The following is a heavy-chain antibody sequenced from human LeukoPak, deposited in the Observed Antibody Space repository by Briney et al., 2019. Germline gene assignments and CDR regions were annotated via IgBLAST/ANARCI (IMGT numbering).Heavy chain of an antibody. CDR3: ARQLGYCSSTSCYADKVDY. J-gene: IGHJ4*02. D-gene: IGHD2-2*01. CDR1: VGSISSSSYY. CDR2: IYYSGST. V-gene: IGHV4-39*01. Sequence: PSETLSLTSTLSVGSISSSSYYWGWIRQPPGNGLEWIGSIYYSGSTYYNPSLKSRVTISVDTSKNQFSLKLSSVTAADTAVYYCARQLGYCSSTSCYADKVDYWGQGTLVTVSS.